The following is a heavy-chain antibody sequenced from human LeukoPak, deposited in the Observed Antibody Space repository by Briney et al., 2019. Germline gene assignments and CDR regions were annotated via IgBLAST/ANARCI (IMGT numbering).Heavy chain of an antibody. Sequence: ASVKVSCKASGYTFTGYYMHWVRQAPGQGLEWMGRINPNSGGTNCAQKFQGRVTMTRDTSISTAYMELSGLRSDDTAVYYCARTARGLQYYYYFDYWGQGTLVTVSS. CDR2: INPNSGGT. CDR3: ARTARGLQYYYYFDY. CDR1: GYTFTGYY. D-gene: IGHD4-11*01. V-gene: IGHV1-2*06. J-gene: IGHJ4*02.